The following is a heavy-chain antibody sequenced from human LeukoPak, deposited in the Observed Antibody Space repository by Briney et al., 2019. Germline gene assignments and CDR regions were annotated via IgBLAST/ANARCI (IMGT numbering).Heavy chain of an antibody. CDR1: GFTFSSHG. D-gene: IGHD2-15*01. CDR2: ISYDGTNK. CDR3: AKRGYCSGGRCYSFHFDY. J-gene: IGHJ4*02. V-gene: IGHV3-30*18. Sequence: GGSLRLSCAASGFTFSSHGTHWVRQAPGKGLEWVALISYDGTNKVYADSVKGRFTISRDNSKNTLYLEMNNLRAEDTAVYYCAKRGYCSGGRCYSFHFDYWGQGTLVTVSS.